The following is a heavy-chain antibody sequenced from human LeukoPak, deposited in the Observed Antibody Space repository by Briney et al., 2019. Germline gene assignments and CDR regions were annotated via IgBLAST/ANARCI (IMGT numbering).Heavy chain of an antibody. D-gene: IGHD6-6*01. CDR1: GGSISSSSYY. V-gene: IGHV4-39*01. CDR3: ARHERPYSSSSPFQH. J-gene: IGHJ1*01. Sequence: SETLSLTCTVSGGSISSSSYYWGWIRQPPGKGLEWVGCIYYSGSAYYNPSLKSRVKISVDTSRNQFSLKLNSVTAADTAVYYCARHERPYSSSSPFQHWGQGTLVTVSP. CDR2: IYYSGSA.